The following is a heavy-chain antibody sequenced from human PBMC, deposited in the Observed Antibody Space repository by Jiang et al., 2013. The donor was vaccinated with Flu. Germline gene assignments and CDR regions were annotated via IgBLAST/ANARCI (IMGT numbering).Heavy chain of an antibody. D-gene: IGHD5-18*01. V-gene: IGHV4-59*01. CDR1: GGSISSYY. CDR3: ARDGGYGLDY. CDR2: TYYSGST. J-gene: IGHJ4*02. Sequence: GSGLVKPSETLSLTCTVSGGSISSYYWSWIRQPPGKGLEWIGYTYYSGSTNYNPSLKSGVTISVDTSKNQFSLKLTSVTAADTAVYYCARDGGYGLDYWGQGTLVTVSS.